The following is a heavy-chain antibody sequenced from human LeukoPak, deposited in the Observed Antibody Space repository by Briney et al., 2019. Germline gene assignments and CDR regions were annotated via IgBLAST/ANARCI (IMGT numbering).Heavy chain of an antibody. V-gene: IGHV3-23*01. CDR3: AKDGTTTVTFDY. CDR2: ISGSGGST. J-gene: IGHJ4*02. CDR1: GFTFSSYA. Sequence: GGSLRLSCAASGFTFSSYAMSWVRQAPGNGLEWVSVISGSGGSTYYRDSVKGPFTISRDNSKNTLYLQMNSLTAGDTAVYYCAKDGTTTVTFDYWGQGTLVTVSS. D-gene: IGHD4-11*01.